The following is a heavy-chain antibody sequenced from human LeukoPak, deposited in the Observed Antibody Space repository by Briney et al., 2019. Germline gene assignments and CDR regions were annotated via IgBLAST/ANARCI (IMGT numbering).Heavy chain of an antibody. CDR1: GDSISSYY. CDR3: ARHARSDYANAKFDY. V-gene: IGHV4-4*09. J-gene: IGHJ4*02. D-gene: IGHD4-17*01. CDR2: IYTSVST. Sequence: SETLSLTRTVSGDSISSYYWSWIRQPPGKGLEWIGYIYTSVSTNYNPSPTSRVTMSVDTSKNQFSLKLSSVAAADTAVYYCARHARSDYANAKFDYWGQGALVTVSS.